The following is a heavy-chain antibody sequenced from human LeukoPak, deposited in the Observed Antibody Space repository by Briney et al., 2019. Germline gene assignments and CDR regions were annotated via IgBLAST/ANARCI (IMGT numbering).Heavy chain of an antibody. CDR3: AKGYYDYVWGSYYFDY. D-gene: IGHD3-16*01. V-gene: IGHV3-23*01. CDR2: ISGSGGST. Sequence: QPGGSLRLSCAASGFIFSSYAMSWVRQAPGKGLEWVSAISGSGGSTYYADSVKGRFTITRDNSRDTLYLQMNSLRAEDTAVYYCAKGYYDYVWGSYYFDYWGQGTLVTVSS. CDR1: GFIFSSYA. J-gene: IGHJ4*02.